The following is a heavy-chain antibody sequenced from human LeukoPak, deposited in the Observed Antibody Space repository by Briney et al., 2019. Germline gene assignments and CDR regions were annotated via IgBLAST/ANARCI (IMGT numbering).Heavy chain of an antibody. CDR2: IYTSGST. V-gene: IGHV4-4*07. CDR1: GGSISSYY. Sequence: SETLSLTCTVSGGSISSYYWSWIRQPAGKGLEWIGRIYTSGSTNYNPSLKSRVTISVDTSKNQFYLKLSSVTAADTAVYYCARDGYSGSDALWGQGTLVTVSS. J-gene: IGHJ4*02. CDR3: ARDGYSGSDAL. D-gene: IGHD5-12*01.